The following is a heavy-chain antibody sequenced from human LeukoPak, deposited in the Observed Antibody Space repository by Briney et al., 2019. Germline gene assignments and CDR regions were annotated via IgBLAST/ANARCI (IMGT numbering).Heavy chain of an antibody. CDR2: INTNTGNP. Sequence: ASVKVSCKASGYTFTSYAMNWVRQAPGQGLEWMGWINTNTGNPTYAQGFTGRFVFSLDTSVSTAYLQISSLKAEDTAVYYCARDLVHCSSTSCRYIYYYYGMDVWGQGTTVTVSS. CDR3: ARDLVHCSSTSCRYIYYYYGMDV. V-gene: IGHV7-4-1*02. CDR1: GYTFTSYA. J-gene: IGHJ6*02. D-gene: IGHD2-2*01.